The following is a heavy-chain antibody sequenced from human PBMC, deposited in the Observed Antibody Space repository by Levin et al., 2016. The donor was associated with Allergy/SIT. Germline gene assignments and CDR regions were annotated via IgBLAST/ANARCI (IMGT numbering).Heavy chain of an antibody. D-gene: IGHD2/OR15-2a*01. J-gene: IGHJ5*02. CDR2: VIPIFASP. V-gene: IGHV1-69*13. CDR3: ARDRFYDGLGNFYEGGS. Sequence: SVKVSCKASGGTFNSFGVNWVRQAAGQGLEWVGGVIPIFASPKYAQKFQGRVTITADESTSTAYMELRSLTSDDTAVYYCARDRFYDGLGNFYEGGSWGQGTLVTVSS. CDR1: GGTFNSFG.